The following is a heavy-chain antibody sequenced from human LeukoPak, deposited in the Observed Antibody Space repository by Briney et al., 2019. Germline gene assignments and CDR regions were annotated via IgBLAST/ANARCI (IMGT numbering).Heavy chain of an antibody. CDR1: GFTFSSYS. D-gene: IGHD2-15*01. Sequence: PGGSLRLSCAASGFTFSSYSMNWVRQAPGKGLEWVSYIGSSSTTIYYADSVKGRFTISRDNAKNSLYLQMNSLRAEDTAVYYCARLYCSGGSCYSGDAFDIWSQGTMVTVSS. CDR2: IGSSSTTI. CDR3: ARLYCSGGSCYSGDAFDI. J-gene: IGHJ3*02. V-gene: IGHV3-48*04.